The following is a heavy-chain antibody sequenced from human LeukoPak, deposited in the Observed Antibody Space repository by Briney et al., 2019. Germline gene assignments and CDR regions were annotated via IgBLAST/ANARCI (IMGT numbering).Heavy chain of an antibody. Sequence: ASVKVSCTASVYTFSGFYIHWVRQAPGQGLEWMGWINPNSGVTNYAQKLQGRVTITRDTSIDTAYMQLSRLRSDDTAVYYCAKDRYGDYEAPFHYYMDAWGRGTTVTVSS. D-gene: IGHD5-12*01. CDR3: AKDRYGDYEAPFHYYMDA. J-gene: IGHJ6*03. CDR1: VYTFSGFY. V-gene: IGHV1-2*02. CDR2: INPNSGVT.